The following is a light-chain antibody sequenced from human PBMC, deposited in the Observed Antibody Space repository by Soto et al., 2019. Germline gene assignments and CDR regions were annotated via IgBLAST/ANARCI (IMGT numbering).Light chain of an antibody. Sequence: IKMTQSPSTLSATVGDTVTIACRASQNINSWLAWYQQKPGKAPKLLIYKTSNLESGVPSRFSGSGSGTEFSLTISSLQPDDFATYYCQQYKSFSLTFGGGTKVDI. V-gene: IGKV1-5*03. J-gene: IGKJ4*01. CDR1: QNINSW. CDR2: KTS. CDR3: QQYKSFSLT.